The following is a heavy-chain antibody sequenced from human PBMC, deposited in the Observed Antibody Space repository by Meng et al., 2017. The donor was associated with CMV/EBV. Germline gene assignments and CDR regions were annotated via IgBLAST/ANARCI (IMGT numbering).Heavy chain of an antibody. CDR3: ARRGGKYESNARWGAFDI. V-gene: IGHV3-7*01. D-gene: IGHD3-22*01. CDR1: GFTFSNYC. Sequence: GESLKISCAASGFTFSNYCMSWVRQAPGKGLEWVANINQDGSEKYYVDSVKGRFTISRDNAKNSLYLQMNSLRAEDTAVYYCARRGGKYESNARWGAFDIWGQGTMVTVSS. CDR2: INQDGSEK. J-gene: IGHJ3*02.